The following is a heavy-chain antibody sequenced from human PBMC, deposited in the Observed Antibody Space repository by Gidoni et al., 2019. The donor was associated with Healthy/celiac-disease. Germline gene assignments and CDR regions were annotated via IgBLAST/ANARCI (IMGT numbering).Heavy chain of an antibody. CDR3: AKDPGYNWNDRNWIDP. CDR1: GFTFDDYA. Sequence: EVQLVESGGGLVQPGRSLRLSCAASGFTFDDYAMHWVRQAPGKGLEWVSGISWNSGSIGYADSVKGRFTISRDNAKNSLYLQMNSLRAEDTALYYCAKDPGYNWNDRNWIDPWGQGTLVTVSS. CDR2: ISWNSGSI. J-gene: IGHJ5*02. D-gene: IGHD1-1*01. V-gene: IGHV3-9*01.